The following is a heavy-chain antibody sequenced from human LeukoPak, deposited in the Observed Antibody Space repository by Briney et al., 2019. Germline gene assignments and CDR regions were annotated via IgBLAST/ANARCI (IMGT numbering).Heavy chain of an antibody. Sequence: ASVKVSCKASGYTFTSYGISWVRQAPGQGLEWMGWISAYNGNTNYAQKFQGRVTMTRDTSVSTGYMELSSLRSEDTAVYYCARGPWGGYGSGGIYYFDYWGQGTLVTVSS. J-gene: IGHJ4*02. CDR2: ISAYNGNT. D-gene: IGHD6-19*01. CDR1: GYTFTSYG. CDR3: ARGPWGGYGSGGIYYFDY. V-gene: IGHV1-18*01.